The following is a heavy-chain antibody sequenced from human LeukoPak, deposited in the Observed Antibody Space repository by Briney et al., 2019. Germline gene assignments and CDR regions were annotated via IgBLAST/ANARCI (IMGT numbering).Heavy chain of an antibody. CDR1: GFTFSRFW. CDR3: ARRYCSSSSCTLDY. CDR2: VKQDGSEK. V-gene: IGHV3-7*01. J-gene: IGHJ4*02. D-gene: IGHD2-2*01. Sequence: GGSLRLSCAASGFTFSRFWMSWVRQAPGNGLEWVANVKQDGSEKYYVDSVKGRFTISRDNAKNSLYLQMNSLRAEDTAVYYCARRYCSSSSCTLDYWGQGTLVTVSS.